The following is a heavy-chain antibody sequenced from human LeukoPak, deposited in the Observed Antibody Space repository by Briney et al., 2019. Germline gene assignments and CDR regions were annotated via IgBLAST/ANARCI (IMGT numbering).Heavy chain of an antibody. Sequence: SETLSLTCTVSGGSISSGSYYWSWIRQPAGKGLEWIGRIYTSGNTNYNPSLKSRVTISVDTSKNQFSLKLSSVTAADTAVYYCARGTYYDFWSGYFQNNWFDPWGQGTLVTVSS. CDR3: ARGTYYDFWSGYFQNNWFDP. V-gene: IGHV4-61*02. J-gene: IGHJ5*02. CDR2: IYTSGNT. CDR1: GGSISSGSYY. D-gene: IGHD3-3*01.